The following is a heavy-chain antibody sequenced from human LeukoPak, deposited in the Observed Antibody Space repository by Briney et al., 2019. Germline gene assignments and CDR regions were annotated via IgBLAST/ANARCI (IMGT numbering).Heavy chain of an antibody. V-gene: IGHV4-59*01. Sequence: SETLSLTCTVSGGSISSYYWSWIRQPPGKGLEWNGYIYYSGSTNYNPSLKSRVTISVDTSKNQFSLKLSSVTAADTAVYYCARTYYDILTGLYFDYWGQGTLVTVSS. D-gene: IGHD3-9*01. CDR3: ARTYYDILTGLYFDY. CDR1: GGSISSYY. CDR2: IYYSGST. J-gene: IGHJ4*02.